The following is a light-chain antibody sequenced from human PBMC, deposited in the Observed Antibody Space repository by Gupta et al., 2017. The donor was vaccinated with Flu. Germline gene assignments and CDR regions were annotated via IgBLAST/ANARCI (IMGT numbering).Light chain of an antibody. CDR1: QNINNW. V-gene: IGKV1-5*03. CDR2: RAS. CDR3: QQYINYYTWS. J-gene: IGKJ1*01. Sequence: DRVSITCRASQNINNWLAWYQQKPGKSPKLLIYRASTLESGVPSRFSGGGSGTDLTLTISSLQPDDFATYYCQQYINYYTWSFGPGTKVEIK.